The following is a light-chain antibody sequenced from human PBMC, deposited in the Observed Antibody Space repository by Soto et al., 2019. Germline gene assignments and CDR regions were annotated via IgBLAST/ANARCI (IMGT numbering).Light chain of an antibody. J-gene: IGKJ1*01. CDR3: QQYNSYSRT. V-gene: IGKV1-5*01. CDR2: DAS. CDR1: QSISGY. Sequence: DIQMTQSPSTLSAYVGDRVTITCRSSQSISGYLAWYQQKPGKAPKLLIYDASSLESGVPSRFSGSGSGTEFTLTISSLQPDDFATYYCQQYNSYSRTFGQGTKVDIK.